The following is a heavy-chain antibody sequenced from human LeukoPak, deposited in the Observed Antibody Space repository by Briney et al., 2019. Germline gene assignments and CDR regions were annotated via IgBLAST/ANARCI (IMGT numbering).Heavy chain of an antibody. CDR2: IYYSGST. CDR1: GGSISSYY. D-gene: IGHD6-6*01. CDR3: ARSVSSIAARDRREDYFDY. Sequence: LETVSLTCTVSGGSISSYYWSWIRQPPGKGLEWIGYIYYSGSTNYNPSLKSRVTISVDTSKNQFSLKLSSVTAADTAVYYCARSVSSIAARDRREDYFDYWGQGTLVTVSS. V-gene: IGHV4-59*01. J-gene: IGHJ4*02.